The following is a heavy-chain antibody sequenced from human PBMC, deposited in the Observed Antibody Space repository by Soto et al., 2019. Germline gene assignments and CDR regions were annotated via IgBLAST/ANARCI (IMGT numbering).Heavy chain of an antibody. Sequence: SETLSLTCTVSGGSISSGGYYWSWIRQHPGKGLEWIGYIYYSGSTYYNPSLKSRVTISVDTSKNQFSLKLSSVTAADTAVYYCARGSDTAMVADAFDIWGQGTMVTVSS. D-gene: IGHD5-18*01. V-gene: IGHV4-31*03. CDR1: GGSISSGGYY. CDR3: ARGSDTAMVADAFDI. J-gene: IGHJ3*02. CDR2: IYYSGST.